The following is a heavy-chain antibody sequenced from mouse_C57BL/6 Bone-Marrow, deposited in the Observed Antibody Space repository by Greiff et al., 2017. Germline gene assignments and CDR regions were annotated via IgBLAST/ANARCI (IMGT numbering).Heavy chain of an antibody. CDR2: IYPGSGNT. CDR3: ASSIYDGYYVRDFDV. D-gene: IGHD2-3*01. J-gene: IGHJ1*03. CDR1: GYTFTDYY. V-gene: IGHV1-76*01. Sequence: QVQLKESGAELVRPGASVKLSCKASGYTFTDYYINWVKQRPGQGLEWIARIYPGSGNTDYNEKFKGQATLTAEKHSSTDYIQLSSLTSEDSAFYFCASSIYDGYYVRDFDVWGTGTTGTVSS.